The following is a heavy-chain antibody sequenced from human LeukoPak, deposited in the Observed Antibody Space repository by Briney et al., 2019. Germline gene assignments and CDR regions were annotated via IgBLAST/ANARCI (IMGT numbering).Heavy chain of an antibody. Sequence: GGSLRLSCAASGFTFSSYEMNWVRQAPGKGLEWVSYISSSGSTIYHADSVKGRFTISRDNAKNSLYLQMNSLRAEDTAVYYCARDRIAAAGQRLDYWGQGTLVTVSS. CDR3: ARDRIAAAGQRLDY. D-gene: IGHD6-13*01. V-gene: IGHV3-48*03. J-gene: IGHJ4*02. CDR1: GFTFSSYE. CDR2: ISSSGSTI.